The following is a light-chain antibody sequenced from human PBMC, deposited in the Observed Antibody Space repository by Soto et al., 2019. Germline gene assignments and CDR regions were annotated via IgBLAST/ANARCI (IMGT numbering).Light chain of an antibody. J-gene: IGLJ1*01. Sequence: QSALTQPASVSGSPGQSITISCTGTSSDVGTYNHVSWYQQHPGKAPQLIIYEVSNRTSGLSNRFAASKSGNTASLTISGLQAEDEADYYCCSYTTSSTLVFGTGTKLTVL. V-gene: IGLV2-14*01. CDR3: CSYTTSSTLV. CDR2: EVS. CDR1: SSDVGTYNH.